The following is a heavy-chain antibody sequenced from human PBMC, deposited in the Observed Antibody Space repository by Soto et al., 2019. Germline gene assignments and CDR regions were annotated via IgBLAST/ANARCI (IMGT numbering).Heavy chain of an antibody. CDR1: GGSISSGGYS. D-gene: IGHD3-22*01. Sequence: PSETLSLTCAVSGGSISSGGYSWSWIRQPPGKGLEWIGYIYHSGSTYYNPSLKSRVTISVDRSKNQFSLKLSSVTAADTAVYYCASAPRYYNDRSGYYPLNYWGQGTLVTASS. J-gene: IGHJ4*02. CDR3: ASAPRYYNDRSGYYPLNY. V-gene: IGHV4-30-2*01. CDR2: IYHSGST.